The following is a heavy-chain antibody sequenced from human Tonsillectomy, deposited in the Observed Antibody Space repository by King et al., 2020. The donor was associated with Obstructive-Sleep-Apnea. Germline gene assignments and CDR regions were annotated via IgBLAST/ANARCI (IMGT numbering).Heavy chain of an antibody. J-gene: IGHJ4*02. CDR3: ARDNYYDSSGYSEN. CDR2: ISYDGSNK. V-gene: IGHV3-30-3*01. CDR1: GFTFSSYA. Sequence: VQLVESGGGVVQPGRSLRLSCAASGFTFSSYAMHWVRQAPGKGLEWVAVISYDGSNKYYADSVKCRFTISRDNSKNTLYLQMNSLRAEDTAWYYCARDNYYDSSGYSENWGQGTLVTVSS. D-gene: IGHD3-22*01.